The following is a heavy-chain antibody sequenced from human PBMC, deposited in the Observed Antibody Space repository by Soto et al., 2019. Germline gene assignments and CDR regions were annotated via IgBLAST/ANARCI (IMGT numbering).Heavy chain of an antibody. CDR3: ARDPRFGTGGPSYHRYTGDSNYYYGMDV. J-gene: IGHJ6*02. CDR2: ISYDGSKE. V-gene: IGHV3-30*04. Sequence: QVQLVESGGGVVQPGRSLRLSCAASGISFSTYAMHWVRQAPGRGLEWVAVISYDGSKEFYADSVKGRFTISGDNSRNTLFLQMNSLETEDTAVYYCARDPRFGTGGPSYHRYTGDSNYYYGMDVWGQGTTVTVSS. CDR1: GISFSTYA. D-gene: IGHD4-17*01.